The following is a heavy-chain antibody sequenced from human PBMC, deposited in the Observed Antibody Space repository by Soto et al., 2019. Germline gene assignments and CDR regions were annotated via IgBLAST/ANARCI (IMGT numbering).Heavy chain of an antibody. CDR3: ARKTIAVAGTDWFDP. CDR1: GGSISSYY. V-gene: IGHV4-34*01. D-gene: IGHD6-19*01. CDR2: INHSGST. Sequence: PSETLSLTCTVSGGSISSYYWSWIRQPPGKGLEWIGEINHSGSTNYNPSLKSRVTISVDTSKNQFSLKLSSVTAADTAVYYCARKTIAVAGTDWFDPWGQGTLVTVSS. J-gene: IGHJ5*02.